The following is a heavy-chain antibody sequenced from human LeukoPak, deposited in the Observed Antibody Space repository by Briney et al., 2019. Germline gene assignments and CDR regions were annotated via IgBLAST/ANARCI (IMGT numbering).Heavy chain of an antibody. CDR3: AKGIYGDYALDAFDI. Sequence: PGGSLRLSCAASGFTFSSYGMHWVRQAPGKGLEWVAFIRYDGSNKYYADSVKGRFTISRDNSKNTLYLQMNSLRAEDTAVYYCAKGIYGDYALDAFDIWGQGTMVTVSS. J-gene: IGHJ3*02. V-gene: IGHV3-30*02. D-gene: IGHD4-17*01. CDR1: GFTFSSYG. CDR2: IRYDGSNK.